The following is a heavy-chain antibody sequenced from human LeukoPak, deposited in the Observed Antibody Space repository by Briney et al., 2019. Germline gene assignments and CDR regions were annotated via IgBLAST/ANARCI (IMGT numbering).Heavy chain of an antibody. CDR2: INHSGST. V-gene: IGHV4-34*01. J-gene: IGHJ4*02. Sequence: SETLSLTCAVYGGSFSGYCWSWIRQPPGKGLEWIGEINHSGSTNYNPSLKSRVTISVDTSKNQFSLKLSSVTAADTAVYYCARGSGSGYSYGYGYWGQGTLVTVSS. D-gene: IGHD5-18*01. CDR3: ARGSGSGYSYGYGY. CDR1: GGSFSGYC.